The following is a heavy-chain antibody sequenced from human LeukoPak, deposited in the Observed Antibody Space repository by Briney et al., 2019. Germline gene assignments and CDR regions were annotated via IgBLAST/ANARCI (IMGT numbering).Heavy chain of an antibody. CDR3: ARVHFYSGYDYALRFDP. CDR2: IYTSGST. J-gene: IGHJ5*02. CDR1: GGSISSGSYY. Sequence: SETLSLTCTVSGGSISSGSYYWSWIRQPAGKGLEWIGRIYTSGSTNYNPSLKSRVTISVDTSKNQFSLKLSSVTAADTAVYYCARVHFYSGYDYALRFDPWGQGTLVTVSS. D-gene: IGHD5-12*01. V-gene: IGHV4-61*02.